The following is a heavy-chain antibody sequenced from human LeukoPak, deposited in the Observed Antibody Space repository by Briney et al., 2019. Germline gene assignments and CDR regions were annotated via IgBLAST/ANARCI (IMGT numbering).Heavy chain of an antibody. CDR2: INAGNGNT. Sequence: AASVKVSCKASGYTFTSYAMHWVRQAPGQRLEWMGWINAGNGNTKYSQKFQGRVTITRDTSASTAYMELSSLRSEDTAVYYCARPTRERHYYDSSGYLEENNDAFDIWGQGTMVTVSS. CDR1: GYTFTSYA. J-gene: IGHJ3*02. V-gene: IGHV1-3*01. CDR3: ARPTRERHYYDSSGYLEENNDAFDI. D-gene: IGHD3-22*01.